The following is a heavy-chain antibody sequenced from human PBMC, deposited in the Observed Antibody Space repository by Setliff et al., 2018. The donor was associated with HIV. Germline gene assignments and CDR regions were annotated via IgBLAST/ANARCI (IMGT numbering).Heavy chain of an antibody. V-gene: IGHV4-59*01. D-gene: IGHD6-13*01. J-gene: IGHJ3*02. CDR1: GGSISSYY. CDR3: ARDGYRDTLNDAFDI. Sequence: SETLSLTCTVSGGSISSYYWSWIRQPPGKGLEWIGDIYYSGSTNYNPSLKSRVTISVDTSKNQFSLKLSSVTAADTAVYYCARDGYRDTLNDAFDIWGQGTMVTVSS. CDR2: IYYSGST.